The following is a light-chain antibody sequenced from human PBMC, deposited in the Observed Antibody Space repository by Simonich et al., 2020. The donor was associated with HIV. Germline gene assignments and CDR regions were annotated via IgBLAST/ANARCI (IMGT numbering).Light chain of an antibody. J-gene: IGLJ2*01. CDR1: SSDVGGYNY. Sequence: QSALTQPASVSGSPGQSITISCTGTSSDVGGYNYVSWYQPHPGKAPKLMIYDVSKRPSGVSNRFSGAKSGNTASLTISGLQAKDEADYYCSSYTGSNTVVFGGGTKLTVL. V-gene: IGLV2-14*01. CDR3: SSYTGSNTVV. CDR2: DVS.